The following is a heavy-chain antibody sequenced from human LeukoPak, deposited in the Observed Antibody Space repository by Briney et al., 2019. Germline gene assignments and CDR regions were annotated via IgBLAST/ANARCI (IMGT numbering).Heavy chain of an antibody. CDR3: ARDLTIFGVVTPLGMDV. J-gene: IGHJ6*02. CDR1: GFTFSSYG. D-gene: IGHD3-3*01. CDR2: IWYDGSNK. Sequence: GGSLRLSCAASGFTFSSYGMHWVRQAPGKGLEWVAVIWYDGSNKYYADSVKGRFTISRDNSKNTLYLQMSSLRAEDTAVYYCARDLTIFGVVTPLGMDVWGQGTTVTVSS. V-gene: IGHV3-33*01.